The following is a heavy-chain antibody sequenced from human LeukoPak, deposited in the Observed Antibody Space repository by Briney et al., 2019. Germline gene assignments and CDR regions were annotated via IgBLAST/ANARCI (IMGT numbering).Heavy chain of an antibody. V-gene: IGHV4-61*02. CDR3: AREKYYDSGSYSHY. CDR1: GGSISSGSYF. Sequence: PSETLSLTCTVSGGSISSGSYFWSWIRQPAGKGLEWIGRIYTSGSTNYNPSLKSRVTISLDTSKNQFSLKLNSVTAADTAVYYCAREKYYDSGSYSHYWGQGTLVTVSS. J-gene: IGHJ4*02. CDR2: IYTSGST. D-gene: IGHD3-10*01.